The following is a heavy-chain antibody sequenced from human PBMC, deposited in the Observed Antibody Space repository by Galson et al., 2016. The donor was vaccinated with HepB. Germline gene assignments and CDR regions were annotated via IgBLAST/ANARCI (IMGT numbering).Heavy chain of an antibody. CDR1: SDTLSNYG. CDR3: ARATRLPHHYYYGMDV. CDR2: VNTYTGDA. J-gene: IGHJ6*02. D-gene: IGHD2-15*01. V-gene: IGHV1-18*01. Sequence: SVKVSCKASSDTLSNYGFSWVRQAPGQGLEWMGGVNTYTGDADYPQRFQDRVTMTTDTSTKTAYMELRSLRSDDTAVYYCARATRLPHHYYYGMDVWGQGTTGTVS.